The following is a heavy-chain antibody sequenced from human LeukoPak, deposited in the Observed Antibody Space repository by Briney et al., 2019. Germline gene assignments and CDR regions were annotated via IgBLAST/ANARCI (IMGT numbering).Heavy chain of an antibody. Sequence: SETLSLTCTVSGGSISSGGYYWSWIRQHPGKGLEWFGYIYYSGRTYYNPSLKSRVTISVDTSKNQFSLKLSSVTAADTAVYYCARDLSVISAKGSAFDIWGQGTMVTVSS. D-gene: IGHD4-11*01. V-gene: IGHV4-31*03. CDR2: IYYSGRT. J-gene: IGHJ3*02. CDR3: ARDLSVISAKGSAFDI. CDR1: GGSISSGGYY.